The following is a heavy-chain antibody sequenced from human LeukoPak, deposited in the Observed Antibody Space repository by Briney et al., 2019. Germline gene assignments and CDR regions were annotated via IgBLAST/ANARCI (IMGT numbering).Heavy chain of an antibody. Sequence: GESLKISCKGSGYSFTGYWIGWVRQMPGKGLEWMGIIYPGDSDTRYSPSFQGQVTISADKSISTAYLQWSSLKASDTAVYYCARLTGDNGTPYYFDYWGQGTLVTVSS. D-gene: IGHD7-27*01. CDR2: IYPGDSDT. CDR3: ARLTGDNGTPYYFDY. J-gene: IGHJ4*02. CDR1: GYSFTGYW. V-gene: IGHV5-51*03.